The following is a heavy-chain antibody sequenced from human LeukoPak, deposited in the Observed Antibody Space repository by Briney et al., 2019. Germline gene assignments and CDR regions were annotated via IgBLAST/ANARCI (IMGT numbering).Heavy chain of an antibody. Sequence: QPGRSLRLSCTASGFTFADYGMSWVRQAPGKGLEWVGFIRSKAHGGTTEHAASVKGRFTISRDDSKSIAYLQMNSLKPEDTAVYYCTRGKGNIIVYWGQGTLVTVSS. V-gene: IGHV3-49*04. J-gene: IGHJ4*02. D-gene: IGHD2/OR15-2a*01. CDR1: GFTFADYG. CDR3: TRGKGNIIVY. CDR2: IRSKAHGGTT.